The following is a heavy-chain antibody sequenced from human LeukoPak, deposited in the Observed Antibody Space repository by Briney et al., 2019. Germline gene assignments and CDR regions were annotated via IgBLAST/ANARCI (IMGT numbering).Heavy chain of an antibody. CDR1: GFTVSVNY. CDR2: IFSGGST. Sequence: GGSLRLSCAAFGFTVSVNYMSWVRQAPGKGLECVSVIFSGGSTYYADSVKGRFTISRDKSNNPLYLQMNSLRAEDTAVYYCARGPGKASFDYWGQGTLVTVSS. CDR3: ARGPGKASFDY. D-gene: IGHD3-10*01. V-gene: IGHV3-53*01. J-gene: IGHJ4*02.